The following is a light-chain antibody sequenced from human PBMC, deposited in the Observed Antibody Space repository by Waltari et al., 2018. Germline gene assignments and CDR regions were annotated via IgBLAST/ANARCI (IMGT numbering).Light chain of an antibody. CDR1: QTIYNNF. J-gene: IGKJ3*01. V-gene: IGKV3-20*01. Sequence: EIVLTQSPGTLSLSPGERATLSCTASQTIYNNFLAWYQQRPGQAPSLLIYAASRRATGIPVRFSGSGSGTDFTLTISRLEPEDFAVYYCQEFGTSPRITFGPGTKVDI. CDR3: QEFGTSPRIT. CDR2: AAS.